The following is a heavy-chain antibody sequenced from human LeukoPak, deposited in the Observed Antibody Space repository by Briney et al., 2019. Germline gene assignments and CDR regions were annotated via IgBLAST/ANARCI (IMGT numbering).Heavy chain of an antibody. D-gene: IGHD3-3*01. V-gene: IGHV4-30-4*01. Sequence: SETLSLTCTVSGGSISSGDYYWSWIRQPPGKGLEWIGYIYYSGSTYYNPSLKSRVTISVDTSKNQFSLKLSSVTAADTAVYYCARGYYDFWSGYSYYYYGMDVWGQGTTVTVSS. CDR3: ARGYYDFWSGYSYYYYGMDV. J-gene: IGHJ6*02. CDR2: IYYSGST. CDR1: GGSISSGDYY.